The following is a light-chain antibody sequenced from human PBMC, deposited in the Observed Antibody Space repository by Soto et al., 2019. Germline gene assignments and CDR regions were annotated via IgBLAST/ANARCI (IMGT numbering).Light chain of an antibody. CDR2: DVT. CDR3: SSFTSSMTNV. Sequence: QSALTQPASVSGSPGQSITISCTGTSSDVGGYNSVSWYQQQPGKAPKLILYDVTDRPSGVSSRFSGSKSGNTASLTISGLQAADEADYFCSSFTSSMTNVFGSGTKLTVL. V-gene: IGLV2-14*01. CDR1: SSDVGGYNS. J-gene: IGLJ6*01.